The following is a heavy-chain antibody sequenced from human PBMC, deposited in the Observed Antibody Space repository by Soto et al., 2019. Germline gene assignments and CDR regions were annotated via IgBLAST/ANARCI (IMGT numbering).Heavy chain of an antibody. CDR1: GFTFSSYA. CDR3: AKEKGRSGWYRTNWFDP. Sequence: EVQLLESGGGLVQPGGSLRLSCAASGFTFSSYAMSWVRQAPGKGLEWVSAISGSGGSTYYADSVKGRFTISRDNSKNTLYLQMNSLRAEDTAVYYCAKEKGRSGWYRTNWFDPWGQGTLVTVSS. CDR2: ISGSGGST. D-gene: IGHD6-19*01. V-gene: IGHV3-23*01. J-gene: IGHJ5*02.